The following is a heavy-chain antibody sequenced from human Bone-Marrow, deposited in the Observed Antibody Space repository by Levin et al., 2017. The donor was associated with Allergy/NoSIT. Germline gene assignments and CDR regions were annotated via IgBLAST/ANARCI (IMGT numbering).Heavy chain of an antibody. Sequence: PGGSLRLSCAASGFTFSVYYMHWVRQVPGEGLVWVSRLNTDGTSTNYADSVKGRFTISRDNVKNTVYLQMNSLRADDTAVYYCARGAYGTAVWFDPWGQGALVTVSS. V-gene: IGHV3-74*01. CDR3: ARGAYGTAVWFDP. CDR2: LNTDGTST. CDR1: GFTFSVYY. J-gene: IGHJ5*02. D-gene: IGHD2-8*01.